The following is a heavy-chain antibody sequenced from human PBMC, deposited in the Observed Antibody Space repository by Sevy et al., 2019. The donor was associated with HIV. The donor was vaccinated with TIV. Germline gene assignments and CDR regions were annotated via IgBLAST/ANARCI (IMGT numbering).Heavy chain of an antibody. D-gene: IGHD1-26*01. Sequence: SETLSLTCTVSDGSITSLYWNWIRQPPGKGLEWIANIYYNGHINYNPSLKSRVTLSLDKSKNQFSLRLSSVTAADTAMYYCAGENAWGRGYSWGQGTLVTVSS. J-gene: IGHJ4*02. CDR1: DGSITSLY. CDR3: AGENAWGRGYS. CDR2: IYYNGHI. V-gene: IGHV4-59*08.